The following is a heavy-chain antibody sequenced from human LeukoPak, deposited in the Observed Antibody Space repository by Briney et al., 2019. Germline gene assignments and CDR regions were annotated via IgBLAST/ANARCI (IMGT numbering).Heavy chain of an antibody. D-gene: IGHD3-22*01. J-gene: IGHJ4*02. Sequence: TENRSLTCTVSGGSLSSSSYYCGRIRQSPGKGLEWIGSTNYSGTTYYNPSLKSRVTISVDTSKNQFSLKLTSVTAADTAVYYCAGAYYYDSSGYPPFDYWGQGTLVTVSS. CDR2: TNYSGTT. CDR1: GGSLSSSSYY. CDR3: AGAYYYDSSGYPPFDY. V-gene: IGHV4-39*01.